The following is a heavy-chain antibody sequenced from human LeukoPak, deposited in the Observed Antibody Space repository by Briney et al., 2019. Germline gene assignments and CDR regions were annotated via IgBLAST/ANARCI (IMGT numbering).Heavy chain of an antibody. V-gene: IGHV3-7*01. Sequence: GGSLRLSCAASGFTFSSYWMSWVRQAPGKGLEWMANIKPDGSERYYVDSVGGRFTISRDNAKNSLYLQMNSLRAEDTALYYCARDAGYCSAGSCHDYWGQGTLVTVSS. J-gene: IGHJ4*02. CDR2: IKPDGSER. CDR3: ARDAGYCSAGSCHDY. CDR1: GFTFSSYW. D-gene: IGHD2-15*01.